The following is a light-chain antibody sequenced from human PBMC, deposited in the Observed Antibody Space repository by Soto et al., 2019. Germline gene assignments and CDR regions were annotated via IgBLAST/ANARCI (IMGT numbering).Light chain of an antibody. CDR1: SSDVGGHNS. CDR3: SSYTDSNTVV. CDR2: DVK. V-gene: IGLV2-14*03. Sequence: QSALTQPASVSGSPGQSITISCTGSSSDVGGHNSISWYQHHPVKAPKLILYDVKNRPSGVSDRFSGSKSGNTASLTISGLQADDEADYYCSSYTDSNTVVFGGGTKLTVL. J-gene: IGLJ2*01.